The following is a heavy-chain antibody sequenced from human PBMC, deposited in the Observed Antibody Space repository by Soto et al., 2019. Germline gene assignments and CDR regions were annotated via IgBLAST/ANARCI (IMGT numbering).Heavy chain of an antibody. V-gene: IGHV1-69*13. CDR1: GGTFSSYA. CDR3: ARDPGLGYCSSTSCYAA. Sequence: PSVKVSCKASGGTFSSYAISWVRQAPGQGLEWMGGIIPIFGTANYAQKFQGRVTITADESTSTAYMELSSLRSEDTAVYYCARDPGLGYCSSTSCYAAWGQGTLVTVSS. CDR2: IIPIFGTA. D-gene: IGHD2-2*01. J-gene: IGHJ5*02.